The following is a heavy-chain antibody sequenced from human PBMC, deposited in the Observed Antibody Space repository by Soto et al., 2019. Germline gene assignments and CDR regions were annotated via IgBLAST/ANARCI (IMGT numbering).Heavy chain of an antibody. CDR2: ISYDGRHE. Sequence: QVQLVESGGGVIQPGRSLRLSCVASGFTFSSYGMHWVRQAPGKGLEWVAIISYDGRHEIYADSVRGRFTISRDNTKNTLYLQMNSLRTEDTATYYCAKNPRSAAVGSVDYWGQGTLVTVPS. CDR1: GFTFSSYG. J-gene: IGHJ4*02. D-gene: IGHD2-15*01. V-gene: IGHV3-30*18. CDR3: AKNPRSAAVGSVDY.